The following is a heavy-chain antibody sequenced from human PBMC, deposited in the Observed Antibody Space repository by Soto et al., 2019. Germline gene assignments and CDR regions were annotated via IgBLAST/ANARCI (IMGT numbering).Heavy chain of an antibody. V-gene: IGHV3-23*01. D-gene: IGHD2-8*01. CDR2: IFGSGGGI. Sequence: EVRLLESGGGLVQPGGSLRLSCEASGFTFSAYTMNWVRQVPGKGLQWVSGIFGSGGGIQYADSVRGRFTVSRDNSRNTRDLQLYSLRAEDTAVYDWAKDLIANNGVWEPFDMWGQGTEVTVSS. CDR1: GFTFSAYT. CDR3: AKDLIANNGVWEPFDM. J-gene: IGHJ3*02.